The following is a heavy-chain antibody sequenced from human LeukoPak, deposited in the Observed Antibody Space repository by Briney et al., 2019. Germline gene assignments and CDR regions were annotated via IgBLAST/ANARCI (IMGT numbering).Heavy chain of an antibody. J-gene: IGHJ3*02. Sequence: GGSLRLSCAASGFTFSSYAMHWVRQAPGKGLEWVAVISYDGSNKYYADSVKGRSTISRDNSKNTLYLQMNSLRAEDTAVYYCARTYDSSGFDAFDIWGQGTMVTVSS. D-gene: IGHD3-22*01. CDR3: ARTYDSSGFDAFDI. CDR1: GFTFSSYA. CDR2: ISYDGSNK. V-gene: IGHV3-30-3*01.